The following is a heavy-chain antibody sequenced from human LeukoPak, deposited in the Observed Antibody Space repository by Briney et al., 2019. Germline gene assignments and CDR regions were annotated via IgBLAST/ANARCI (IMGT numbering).Heavy chain of an antibody. D-gene: IGHD3-10*01. CDR3: ARYYYYGSGSFDY. CDR2: ISYDGSNK. J-gene: IGHJ4*02. Sequence: GGPLRLSCAASGFTFSTYAMHWVRQVTGKGLEWVAVISYDGSNKNYADSVKGRFTISRDNSKNMLYLQMNSLRAEDTAVYYCARYYYYGSGSFDYWGQGTLVTVSS. V-gene: IGHV3-30-3*01. CDR1: GFTFSTYA.